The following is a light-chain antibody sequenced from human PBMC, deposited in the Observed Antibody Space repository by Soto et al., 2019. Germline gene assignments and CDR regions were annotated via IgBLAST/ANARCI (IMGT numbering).Light chain of an antibody. Sequence: QSALTQPASVSGPLGQSIVISCTGSRSDIGSYDLVSWYQQYPGKAPKVVIFEGTKRPSGVSNRFSGSKSGNTASLTISGLQTEDEADYYCCSYAGSRTYVFGAGTKGTVL. CDR2: EGT. V-gene: IGLV2-23*01. CDR1: RSDIGSYDL. CDR3: CSYAGSRTYV. J-gene: IGLJ1*01.